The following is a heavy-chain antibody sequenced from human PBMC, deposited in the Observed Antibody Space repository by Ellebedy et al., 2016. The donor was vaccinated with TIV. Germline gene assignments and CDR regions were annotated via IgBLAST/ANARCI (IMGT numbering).Heavy chain of an antibody. CDR3: ARVFVPAATLYYYYYMDV. Sequence: ASVKVSCKASGYTFTSYGISWVRQAPGQGLEWMGWISAYNGNTNYAQKLQGGVTMTTDTSTSTAYMELRSLRSDDTAVYYCARVFVPAATLYYYYYMDVWGKGTTVTVSS. CDR1: GYTFTSYG. J-gene: IGHJ6*03. CDR2: ISAYNGNT. V-gene: IGHV1-18*04. D-gene: IGHD2-2*01.